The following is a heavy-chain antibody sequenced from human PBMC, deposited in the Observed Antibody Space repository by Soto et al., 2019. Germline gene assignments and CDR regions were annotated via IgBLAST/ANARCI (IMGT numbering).Heavy chain of an antibody. CDR1: GYTFTNYD. V-gene: IGHV1-8*01. Sequence: ASVKVSCNASGYTFTNYDINCVRQATGQGLEWLGWMNPTSGYTGYAQKFQGRVTMTGDTSISTAYMELSSLTSADTAVYYCARFVRHQLPTIDYWGQGALVTAPQ. CDR3: ARFVRHQLPTIDY. CDR2: MNPTSGYT. J-gene: IGHJ4*02. D-gene: IGHD1-26*01.